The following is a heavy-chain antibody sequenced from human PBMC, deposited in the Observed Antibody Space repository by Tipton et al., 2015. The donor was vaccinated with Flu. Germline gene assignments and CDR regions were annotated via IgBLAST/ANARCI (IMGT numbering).Heavy chain of an antibody. D-gene: IGHD2-21*01. CDR3: ARQLGGGDCY. J-gene: IGHJ4*02. CDR1: GFTFEGYW. V-gene: IGHV3-7*03. CDR2: INQDGSKI. Sequence: SLRLSCAASGFTFEGYWMNWVRQAPGKGLEWVANINQDGSKIYYVGSVKGRFTISRDNAKNLGYLQMNSLRAEDTAVYYCARQLGGGDCYWGQGTLVTVSS.